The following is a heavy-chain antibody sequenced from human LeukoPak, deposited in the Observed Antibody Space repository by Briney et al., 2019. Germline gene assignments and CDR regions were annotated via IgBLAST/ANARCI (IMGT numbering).Heavy chain of an antibody. J-gene: IGHJ4*02. V-gene: IGHV4-59*01. CDR1: GGSISSYY. CDR2: IYYSGST. CDR3: ARYDFWSGYLDY. Sequence: SETLSLTCTVSGGSISSYYWSWIRQPPGKGLEWIGYIYYSGSTNYNPSLKSRVTISVDTSKNQFSLKLSSVTTADTAVYYCARYDFWSGYLDYWGQGTLVTVSS. D-gene: IGHD3-3*01.